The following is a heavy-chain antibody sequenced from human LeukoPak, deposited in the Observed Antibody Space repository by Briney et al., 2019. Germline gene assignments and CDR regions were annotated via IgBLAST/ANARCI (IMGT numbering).Heavy chain of an antibody. CDR1: GVTFSGSA. D-gene: IGHD3-22*01. J-gene: IGHJ4*02. CDR3: TRVSSGYYDFDY. Sequence: PGGSLRLSCAASGVTFSGSAMHWVRQASGKGLEWVGRIRSKANSYATAYAASVKGRFTISRDDSKNTAYLQMNSLKTEDSAVYYCTRVSSGYYDFDYWGQGTLVTVSS. CDR2: IRSKANSYAT. V-gene: IGHV3-73*01.